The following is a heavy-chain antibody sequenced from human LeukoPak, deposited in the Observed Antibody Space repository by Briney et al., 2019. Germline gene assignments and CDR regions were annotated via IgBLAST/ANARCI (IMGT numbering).Heavy chain of an antibody. Sequence: PSETLSLTCTVSGGSISSYYWSWIRQPPGKGLEWIGYIYYSGSTNYNPSLKSRVTISVDTSKNQFSLKLSSVTAADTAVYYCVGLGELVVDWGQGTLVTVSS. D-gene: IGHD3-16*01. V-gene: IGHV4-59*08. CDR3: VGLGELVVD. CDR1: GGSISSYY. J-gene: IGHJ4*02. CDR2: IYYSGST.